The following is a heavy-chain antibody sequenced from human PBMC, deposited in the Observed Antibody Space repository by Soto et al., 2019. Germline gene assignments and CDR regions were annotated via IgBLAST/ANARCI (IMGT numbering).Heavy chain of an antibody. CDR3: AREGDVGDNGADQ. Sequence: EQLQESGPGLVKPSQTLSLTCNVSGGSMNRGAFYWSGIRQHPGKGLEWIGYIFYRGITYYNPSLRSRVTISADTSKNQFSLQLTSVTAADTAVYYCAREGDVGDNGADQWGQGTLVTVSS. CDR1: GGSMNRGAFY. J-gene: IGHJ4*02. CDR2: IFYRGIT. D-gene: IGHD4-17*01. V-gene: IGHV4-31*03.